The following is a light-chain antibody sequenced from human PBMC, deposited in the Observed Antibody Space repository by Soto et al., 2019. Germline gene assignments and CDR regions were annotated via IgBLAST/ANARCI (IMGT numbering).Light chain of an antibody. J-gene: IGLJ1*01. CDR2: DVS. V-gene: IGLV2-14*04. CDR3: CSYTRSGTLI. CDR1: SGDIGDYNY. Sequence: GYPGQSITISYKSTSGDIGDYNYVSWYQQHPGKVPKVIIYDVSNRPSGVSYRFSGTKSGNTASLTVSGLQAEDEADYYCCSYTRSGTLIFGTGTKVTVL.